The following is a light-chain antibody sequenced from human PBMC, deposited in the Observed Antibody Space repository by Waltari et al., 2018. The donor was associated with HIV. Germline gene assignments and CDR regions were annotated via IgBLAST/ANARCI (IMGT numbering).Light chain of an antibody. CDR2: ATS. CDR1: QAIGSD. J-gene: IGKJ2*01. Sequence: DVQMTQSPSSLSASVGDRVAITCRASQAIGSDLAWYQQKPGKVPKLLIYATSTLQSGVPARFSGSGSGTDFTLTITSLQTEDFAFYDCQRYDRAPYTFGPGTKLELK. V-gene: IGKV1-27*01. CDR3: QRYDRAPYT.